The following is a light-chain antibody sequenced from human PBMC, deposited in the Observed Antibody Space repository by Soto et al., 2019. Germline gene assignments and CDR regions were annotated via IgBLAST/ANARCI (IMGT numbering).Light chain of an antibody. CDR3: CSYTSSTSAV. CDR1: SSDVGRYNY. Sequence: QSALTQPASVSGSPGQSITISCTGTSSDVGRYNYVSWFQQHPGKAPKLMIFEVSTRPSGVSNRFSGSKSGNTASLTISGHQIEDEADYYCCSYTSSTSAVFGRGTKLTVL. V-gene: IGLV2-14*01. CDR2: EVS. J-gene: IGLJ2*01.